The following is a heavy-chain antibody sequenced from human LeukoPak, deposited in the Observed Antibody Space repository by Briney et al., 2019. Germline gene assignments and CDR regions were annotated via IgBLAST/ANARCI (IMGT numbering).Heavy chain of an antibody. CDR1: GFTFSSYW. Sequence: PGGSLRLSCAASGFTFSSYWIHWVRQAPGKGLVWVSRINSDGSSTSYADSVKGRFTISRDNAKNTLFLQMDSLRPEDTAVYYCVRSLRSADFWGQGTLVTVSS. J-gene: IGHJ4*02. CDR3: VRSLRSADF. V-gene: IGHV3-74*01. CDR2: INSDGSST.